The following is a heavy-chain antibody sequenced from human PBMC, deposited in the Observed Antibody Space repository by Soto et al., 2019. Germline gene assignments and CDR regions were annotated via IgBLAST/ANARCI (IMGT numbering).Heavy chain of an antibody. D-gene: IGHD2-2*01. Sequence: ASVKVSCKASGYTFTSYDINWVRQATGQGLEWTGWMNPNSGNTGYAQKFQGRVTMTRNTSISTAYMELSSLRSEDTAVYYCARGRSCSSTSCYASYYYYYMDVWGKGTTVTVSS. CDR2: MNPNSGNT. V-gene: IGHV1-8*01. CDR1: GYTFTSYD. CDR3: ARGRSCSSTSCYASYYYYYMDV. J-gene: IGHJ6*03.